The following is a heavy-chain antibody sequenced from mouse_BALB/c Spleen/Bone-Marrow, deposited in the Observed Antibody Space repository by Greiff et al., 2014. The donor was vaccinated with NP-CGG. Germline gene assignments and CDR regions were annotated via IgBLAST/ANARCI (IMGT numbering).Heavy chain of an antibody. D-gene: IGHD2-1*01. CDR1: GYTFTSYT. CDR3: ARSNGNYVLAY. CDR2: INPSSGYT. Sequence: QVHVKQSGAELARPGASVKMSCEASGYTFTSYTMHWVKQRPGQGLEWIGYINPSSGYTNYNQKFKDKATLTADKSSSTAYMQLSSLTSEDSAVYYCARSNGNYVLAYWGQGTLVTVSA. V-gene: IGHV1-4*01. J-gene: IGHJ3*01.